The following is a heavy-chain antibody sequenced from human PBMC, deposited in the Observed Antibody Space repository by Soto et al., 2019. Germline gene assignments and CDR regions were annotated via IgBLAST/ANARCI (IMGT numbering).Heavy chain of an antibody. D-gene: IGHD3-22*01. Sequence: QVQLVESGGGVVQPGRSLRLSCAASGFTFSNYAMHWVRQAPGKGLEWVAVISYDGSNKYYADSVKGRFTISRDNSKNTLFLKMNSLRAEDTAVYYCAREPAYYYDSSGYSVPFGYWGQGTLVTVSS. CDR1: GFTFSNYA. J-gene: IGHJ4*02. CDR2: ISYDGSNK. CDR3: AREPAYYYDSSGYSVPFGY. V-gene: IGHV3-30-3*01.